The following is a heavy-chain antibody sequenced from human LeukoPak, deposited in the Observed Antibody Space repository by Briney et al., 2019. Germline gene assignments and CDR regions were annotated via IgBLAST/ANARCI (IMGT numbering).Heavy chain of an antibody. V-gene: IGHV1-69*01. J-gene: IGHJ5*02. CDR3: AREMIAARPSRGWFDP. Sequence: SVKVSCKASGGTFSSYAISWVRQAPGQGLEWMGGIIPIFGTANYAQKFQGRVTITADESTSTAYMELSSLRSEDTAVYYCAREMIAARPSRGWFDPWGQGTLVTVSS. CDR1: GGTFSSYA. CDR2: IIPIFGTA. D-gene: IGHD6-6*01.